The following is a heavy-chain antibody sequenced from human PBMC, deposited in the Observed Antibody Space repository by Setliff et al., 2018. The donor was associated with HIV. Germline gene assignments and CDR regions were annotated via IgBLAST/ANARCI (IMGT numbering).Heavy chain of an antibody. J-gene: IGHJ4*02. CDR3: VRDPIKGDPDYFDY. CDR2: IYSGGDT. D-gene: IGHD1-20*01. V-gene: IGHV3-66*02. Sequence: GGSLRLSCAASGFTFSNAWMSWVRQAPGEGLEWVSVIYSGGDTHYANSVKGRFTISRDNSRNTLFLQMNSLRPEDTAIYYCVRDPIKGDPDYFDYWGQGTLVTVSS. CDR1: GFTFSNAW.